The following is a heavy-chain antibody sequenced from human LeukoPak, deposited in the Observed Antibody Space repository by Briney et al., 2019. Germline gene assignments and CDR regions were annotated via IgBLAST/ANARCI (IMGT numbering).Heavy chain of an antibody. CDR3: AREVGATGFDY. D-gene: IGHD1-26*01. CDR2: IYYSGST. CDR1: GGSVSSGSYY. Sequence: SETLSLTCTVSGGSVSSGSYYWSWIRQPPGKGLEWIGYIYYSGSTNYNPSLKSRVTISVDTSKNQFSLKLSSVTAADTAVYYCAREVGATGFDYRGQGTLVTVSS. J-gene: IGHJ4*02. V-gene: IGHV4-61*01.